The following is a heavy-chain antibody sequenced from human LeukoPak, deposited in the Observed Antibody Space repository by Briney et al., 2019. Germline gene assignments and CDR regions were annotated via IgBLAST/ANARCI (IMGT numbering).Heavy chain of an antibody. Sequence: GESLKISCKGSGYSFTSYWIGWVRQMPGKGLEWMGIIYPGDSDTRYSPSFQGQVTISADKSISTAYLQWSSLKASDTAMYYCARVITGTTAGNWFDPWGQGTLVTVSS. CDR3: ARVITGTTAGNWFDP. V-gene: IGHV5-51*01. D-gene: IGHD1-7*01. J-gene: IGHJ5*02. CDR2: IYPGDSDT. CDR1: GYSFTSYW.